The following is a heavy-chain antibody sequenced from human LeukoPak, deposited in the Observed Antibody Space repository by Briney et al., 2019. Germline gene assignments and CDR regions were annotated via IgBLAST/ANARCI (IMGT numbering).Heavy chain of an antibody. Sequence: SQTLSLTCTVSGGSISSGGYYWSWIRQHPGKGLEWIGYIYYSGSTYYSPSLKSRVTISVDTSKNQFSLKLSSVTAADTAVYYCASSTYYDFWSGYYLFDYWGQGTLVTVSS. J-gene: IGHJ4*02. D-gene: IGHD3-3*01. CDR1: GGSISSGGYY. CDR2: IYYSGST. V-gene: IGHV4-31*03. CDR3: ASSTYYDFWSGYYLFDY.